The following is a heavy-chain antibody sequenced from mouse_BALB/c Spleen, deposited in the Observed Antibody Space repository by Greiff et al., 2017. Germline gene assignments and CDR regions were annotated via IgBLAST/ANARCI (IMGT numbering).Heavy chain of an antibody. D-gene: IGHD2-13*01. Sequence: EVQRVESGGGLVKPGGSLKLSCAASGFTFSSYAMSWVRQTPEKRLEWVASISSGGSTYYPDSVKGRFTISRDNARNILYLQMSSLRSEDTAMYYCARGDDFFAYWGQGTLVTVSA. J-gene: IGHJ3*01. CDR1: GFTFSSYA. V-gene: IGHV5-6-5*01. CDR3: ARGDDFFAY. CDR2: ISSGGST.